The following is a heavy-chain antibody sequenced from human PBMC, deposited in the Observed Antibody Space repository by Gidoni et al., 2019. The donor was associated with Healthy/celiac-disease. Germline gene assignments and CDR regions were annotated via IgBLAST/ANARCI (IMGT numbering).Heavy chain of an antibody. CDR1: GGSISSGGYY. D-gene: IGHD1-7*01. CDR3: ARNQANWNYPYYFDY. V-gene: IGHV4-31*03. J-gene: IGHJ4*02. CDR2: IYYSGST. Sequence: QVQLQESGPGLVKPSQTLSLTCTVSGGSISSGGYYWSWIRQHPGKGLEWIGYIYYSGSTYYNPSLKSRVTISVDTSKNQFSLKLSSVTAADTAVYYCARNQANWNYPYYFDYWGQGTLVTVSS.